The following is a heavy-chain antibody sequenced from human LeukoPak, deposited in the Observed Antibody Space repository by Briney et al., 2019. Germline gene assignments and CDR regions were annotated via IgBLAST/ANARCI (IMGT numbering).Heavy chain of an antibody. Sequence: SVKVSCKASGGTFSSYAISWVRQAPGQGLEWMGGIIPIFGTANYAQKFQGRVTITADESASTAYMELSSLRSEDTAVYYCASYFGWLQFPLMNYWGQGTLVTVSS. CDR2: IIPIFGTA. CDR3: ASYFGWLQFPLMNY. V-gene: IGHV1-69*13. J-gene: IGHJ4*02. D-gene: IGHD5-24*01. CDR1: GGTFSSYA.